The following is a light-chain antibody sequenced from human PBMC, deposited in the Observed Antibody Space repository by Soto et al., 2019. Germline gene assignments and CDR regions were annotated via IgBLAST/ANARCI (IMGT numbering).Light chain of an antibody. Sequence: MTQSPVTLSVSAGERATLSCRASQSVGTNLAWYQQKPGQVPRLLIYAASTRATDIPARFSGSGSGTEFTLTISSLQSEDFAGYYCQQYNNWPPGVTFGQGTRLEI. CDR1: QSVGTN. CDR3: QQYNNWPPGVT. V-gene: IGKV3-15*01. J-gene: IGKJ5*01. CDR2: AAS.